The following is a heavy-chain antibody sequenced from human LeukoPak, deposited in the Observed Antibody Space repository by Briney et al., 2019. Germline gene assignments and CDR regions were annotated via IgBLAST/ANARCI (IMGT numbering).Heavy chain of an antibody. CDR2: IRYDGSNK. D-gene: IGHD3-22*01. CDR3: ASSFDYYDSSGYSWFDY. V-gene: IGHV3-30*02. J-gene: IGHJ4*02. CDR1: GFTFSSYG. Sequence: GGSLRLSCAASGFTFSSYGMHWVRQAPGKGLEWVAFIRYDGSNKYYADSVKGRFTISRDNSKNTLYLQMNSLRAEDTAVYYCASSFDYYDSSGYSWFDYWGQGTLVTVSS.